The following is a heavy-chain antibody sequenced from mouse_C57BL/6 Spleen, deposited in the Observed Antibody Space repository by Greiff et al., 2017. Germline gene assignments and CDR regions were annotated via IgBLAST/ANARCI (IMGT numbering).Heavy chain of an antibody. J-gene: IGHJ4*01. CDR2: ISDAGSYT. V-gene: IGHV5-4*03. D-gene: IGHD2-4*01. Sequence: EVKLMESGGGLVKPGGSLKLSCAASGFTFSSYAMSWVRQTPEQRLEWVATISDAGSYTYYPDNVKGRFTISRDNAKNNLYLQMSHLKSEDTAMYYCARYDYDSYAMDYWGQGTSVTVSS. CDR1: GFTFSSYA. CDR3: ARYDYDSYAMDY.